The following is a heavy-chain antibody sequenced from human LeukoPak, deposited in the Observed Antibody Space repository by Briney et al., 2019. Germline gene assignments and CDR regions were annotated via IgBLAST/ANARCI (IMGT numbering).Heavy chain of an antibody. CDR3: ARDSSDILTGYTTN. V-gene: IGHV3-7*01. D-gene: IGHD3-9*01. CDR2: IKQDGSEK. CDR1: GFTFSSYW. Sequence: GGSLRLSCAASGFTFSSYWMSWVRQAPGKGLEWVANIKQDGSEKYYVDSVKGRFTISRDNAKNSLYLQMDSLRAEDTAVYYCARDSSDILTGYTTNWGQGTLVTVSS. J-gene: IGHJ4*02.